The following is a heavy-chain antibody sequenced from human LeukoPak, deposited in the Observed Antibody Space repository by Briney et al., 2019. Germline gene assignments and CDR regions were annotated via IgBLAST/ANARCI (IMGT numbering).Heavy chain of an antibody. Sequence: GASVKVSCKASGYTFTGYYMHWVRQAPGQGLEWMGWINPNSGGTNYAQKFQGRVTTTRDTSISTAYMELSRLRSDDTAVYYCARDYYDSSGYYPDAFDIWGQGTMVTVSS. J-gene: IGHJ3*02. CDR3: ARDYYDSSGYYPDAFDI. D-gene: IGHD3-22*01. V-gene: IGHV1-2*02. CDR2: INPNSGGT. CDR1: GYTFTGYY.